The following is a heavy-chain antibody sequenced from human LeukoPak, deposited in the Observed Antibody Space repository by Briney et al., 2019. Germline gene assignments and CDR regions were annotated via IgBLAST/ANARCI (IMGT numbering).Heavy chain of an antibody. V-gene: IGHV5-51*01. Sequence: GESLKISCKGSGYSFTSHWIGWVRQMPGKGLEWMGIIYPGDSDTRYSPSFQGQVTISADKSISTAYLQWSSLRASDTAMYYCARLGVTIFGVADSPDYWGQGTLVTVSS. CDR1: GYSFTSHW. D-gene: IGHD3-3*01. J-gene: IGHJ4*02. CDR3: ARLGVTIFGVADSPDY. CDR2: IYPGDSDT.